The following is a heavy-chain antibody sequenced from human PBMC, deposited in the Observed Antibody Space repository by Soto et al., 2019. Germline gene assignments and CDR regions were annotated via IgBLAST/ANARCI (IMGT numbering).Heavy chain of an antibody. CDR1: GFTFNHYG. Sequence: QVQLVESGGGVVQPGRSLRLSCAASGFTFNHYGVHWVRQAPGKGLEWVAGISYDGNKYYADSVTGRFTISRDNSNALYLQIHTLRAEYTAVYYCLTGGFNAGMDVCGQGTTVTVSS. CDR3: LTGGFNAGMDV. V-gene: IGHV3-30*03. J-gene: IGHJ6*02. D-gene: IGHD3-9*01. CDR2: ISYDGNK.